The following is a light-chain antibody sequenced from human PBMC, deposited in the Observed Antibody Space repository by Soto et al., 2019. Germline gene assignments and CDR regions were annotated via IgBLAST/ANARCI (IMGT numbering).Light chain of an antibody. CDR2: AAS. CDR3: QQSYSFSIT. V-gene: IGKV1-12*01. CDR1: RGINNW. J-gene: IGKJ5*01. Sequence: DIQMTQSPSSVSASVGDRVTITCRASRGINNWLAWYQQQPGKAPKLLIFAASSLHAGVPSRCSRSGSATYYTVTISSLQPEDLASYYCQQSYSFSITFGQETRLEIK.